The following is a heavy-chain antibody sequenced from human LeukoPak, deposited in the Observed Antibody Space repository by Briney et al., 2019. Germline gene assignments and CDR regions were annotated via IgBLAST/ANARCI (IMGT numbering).Heavy chain of an antibody. CDR2: IWYDGSNK. Sequence: GRSLRLSCAASGFTFSSYGMHWVRQAPGKGLEWVAVIWYDGSNKYYADSVKGRFTISRDNSKNTLYLQMNSLRTEDTAVYYCARDSRGSPAYWGQGTLVTVSS. D-gene: IGHD3-16*01. CDR1: GFTFSSYG. J-gene: IGHJ4*02. V-gene: IGHV3-33*01. CDR3: ARDSRGSPAY.